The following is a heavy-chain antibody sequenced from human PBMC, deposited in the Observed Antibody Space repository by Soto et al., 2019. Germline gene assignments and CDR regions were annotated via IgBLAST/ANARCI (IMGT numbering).Heavy chain of an antibody. D-gene: IGHD3-10*01. Sequence: GGSLRLSCAASGFTFSDSAMHWVRQASGKGLEWVGRIKSHADTYATAYAASVKGRFTISRDDSKSTAYLQMNSLKTEDTAAYYCANFGDYGGFDPWGQGTLVTVSS. CDR2: IKSHADTYAT. J-gene: IGHJ5*02. CDR1: GFTFSDSA. CDR3: ANFGDYGGFDP. V-gene: IGHV3-73*01.